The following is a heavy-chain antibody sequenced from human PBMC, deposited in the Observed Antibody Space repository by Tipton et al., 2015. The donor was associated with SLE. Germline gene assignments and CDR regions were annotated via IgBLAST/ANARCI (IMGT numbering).Heavy chain of an antibody. Sequence: SLRLSCAASGFTLSPYGMHWVRQSPGKGLEWVSRISWNGGTIHYADSVRGRFTISRDNGKNSLYLQMNSLRPEDTALYYCAKDALGSGSYAADAFDVWGQGTVVTVSS. D-gene: IGHD3-10*01. CDR1: GFTLSPYG. V-gene: IGHV3-9*01. CDR3: AKDALGSGSYAADAFDV. J-gene: IGHJ3*01. CDR2: ISWNGGTI.